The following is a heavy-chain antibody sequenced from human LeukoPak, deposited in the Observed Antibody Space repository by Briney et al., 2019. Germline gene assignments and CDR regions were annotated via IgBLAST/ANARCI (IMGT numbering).Heavy chain of an antibody. D-gene: IGHD4-17*01. Sequence: SETLSLTCTVSGGSISSSSYYWGWIRQPPGKGLEWIGTIYHSGSTYYNPSLKSRVTISVDTSKNQFPLKLSSVTAADTAVYYCARQNGDYFDYWGQGTLVTVSS. CDR3: ARQNGDYFDY. V-gene: IGHV4-39*06. J-gene: IGHJ4*02. CDR1: GGSISSSSYY. CDR2: IYHSGST.